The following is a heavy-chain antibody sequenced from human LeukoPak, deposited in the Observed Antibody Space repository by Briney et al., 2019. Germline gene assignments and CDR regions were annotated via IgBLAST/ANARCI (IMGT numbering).Heavy chain of an antibody. J-gene: IGHJ4*02. CDR3: AREDSSSWYNFDY. CDR2: ISSSGSYK. CDR1: GFAFSSHS. D-gene: IGHD6-13*01. Sequence: GGSLRLSCAASGFAFSSHSMHWIRQAPGKGLEWVSSISSSGSYKYYADSLKGRSTISRDNADNSVFLQLNSLTVEDTAVYYCAREDSSSWYNFDYWGQGTLVTVSS. V-gene: IGHV3-21*01.